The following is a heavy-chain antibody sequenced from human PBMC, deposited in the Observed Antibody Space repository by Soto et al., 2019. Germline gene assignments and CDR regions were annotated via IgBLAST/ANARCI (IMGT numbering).Heavy chain of an antibody. CDR1: GGSISSSNW. CDR2: IYHSGST. CDR3: ARYSPAVAGFDAFDI. V-gene: IGHV4-4*02. J-gene: IGHJ3*02. Sequence: PSETLSLTCAVSGGSISSSNWWSWVRQPPGKGLEWIGEIYHSGSTNYNPSLKSRVTISVDKSKNQFSLKLSSVTAADTAVYYCARYSPAVAGFDAFDIWGQGTMVTVSS. D-gene: IGHD6-19*01.